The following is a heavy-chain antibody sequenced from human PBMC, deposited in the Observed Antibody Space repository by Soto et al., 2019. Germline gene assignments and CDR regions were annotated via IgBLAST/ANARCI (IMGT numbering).Heavy chain of an antibody. V-gene: IGHV5-51*01. CDR3: AGGPRYSYGPEDLDY. Sequence: GESLKISCKGSGYSFTSYWIGWVRQMPGKGLEWMGIIYPGDSDTRYSPSFQGQVTISADKSISTAYLQWSSLKASDTAMYYCAGGPRYSYGPEDLDYWGQGTLVTVSS. J-gene: IGHJ4*02. D-gene: IGHD5-18*01. CDR2: IYPGDSDT. CDR1: GYSFTSYW.